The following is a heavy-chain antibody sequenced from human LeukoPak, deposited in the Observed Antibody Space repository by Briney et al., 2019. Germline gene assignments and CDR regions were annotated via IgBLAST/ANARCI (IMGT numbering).Heavy chain of an antibody. D-gene: IGHD3-3*01. CDR3: ARDHITIWEDYYYYYYMDV. J-gene: IGHJ6*03. Sequence: GASMKVSCKASGYTFTSYGISWVRQAPGQGLEWMGWISAYNGNTNYAQKLQGRVTMTTDTSTSTAYMELRSLRSDDTAVYYCARDHITIWEDYYYYYYMDVWGKGTTVTVSS. CDR1: GYTFTSYG. V-gene: IGHV1-18*01. CDR2: ISAYNGNT.